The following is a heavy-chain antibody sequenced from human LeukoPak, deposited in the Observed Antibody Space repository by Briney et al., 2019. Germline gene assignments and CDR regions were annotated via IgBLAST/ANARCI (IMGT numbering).Heavy chain of an antibody. J-gene: IGHJ4*02. CDR3: ARANALYCSSTSCLFDY. D-gene: IGHD2-2*01. CDR1: GYTFTDYY. V-gene: IGHV1-2*02. CDR2: INPNSGGT. Sequence: GASVKVSCEASGYTFTDYYIHWVRQAPGQGLEWMAWINPNSGGTYYAQNFHDRITLTRDTSISTAYMELSRLRSDDTAIYYCARANALYCSSTSCLFDYWGQGTLVTVSS.